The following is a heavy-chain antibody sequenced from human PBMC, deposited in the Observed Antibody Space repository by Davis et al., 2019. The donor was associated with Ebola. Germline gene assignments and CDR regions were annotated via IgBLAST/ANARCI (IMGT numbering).Heavy chain of an antibody. CDR2: ITHSGNT. J-gene: IGHJ4*03. Sequence: SQTLSLTCGVLGGSLNGYSWTRIRQPPGKGLEWIGEITHSGNTDYKPSLKGRVTLSIDTSKNQFSLHLASVTAADTALYYCARATRGSVALDYWGQGSLVTVSS. CDR3: ARATRGSVALDY. D-gene: IGHD4-23*01. CDR1: GGSLNGYS. V-gene: IGHV4-34*01.